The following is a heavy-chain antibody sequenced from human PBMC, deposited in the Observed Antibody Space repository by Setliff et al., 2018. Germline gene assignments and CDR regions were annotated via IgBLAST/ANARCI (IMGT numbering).Heavy chain of an antibody. CDR2: IYDSGSS. V-gene: IGHV4-39*07. Sequence: SETLSLTCTVSGGSVSNSGFFWGWLRQAPGKGLEWIGNIYDSGSSNYNASLKSRLIITRDTSKNQFSLRLTSVTAADTAVYYCARGGTFRYFDYWGRGTPVTVSS. CDR1: GGSVSNSGFF. CDR3: ARGGTFRYFDY. D-gene: IGHD5-12*01. J-gene: IGHJ4*02.